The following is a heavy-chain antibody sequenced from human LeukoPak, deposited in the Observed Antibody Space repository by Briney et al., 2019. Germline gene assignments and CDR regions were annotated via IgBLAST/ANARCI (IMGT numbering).Heavy chain of an antibody. V-gene: IGHV3-21*01. D-gene: IGHD2-2*01. J-gene: IGHJ3*02. Sequence: PGGSLRLSCAASGFSFSTYSMNWVRQAPGKGLEWVSSISSRSGYIYYADSVKGRFTISRDNAKNSLYLQMDSLGAEDTAVYYCARDADEYCSSTTCRGGSFDIWGQGTMVTVSS. CDR1: GFSFSTYS. CDR2: ISSRSGYI. CDR3: ARDADEYCSSTTCRGGSFDI.